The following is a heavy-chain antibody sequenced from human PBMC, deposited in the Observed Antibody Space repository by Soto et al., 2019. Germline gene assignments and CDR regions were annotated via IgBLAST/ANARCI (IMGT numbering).Heavy chain of an antibody. V-gene: IGHV3-30*18. CDR1: GFTFSSYG. CDR2: ISYDGSNK. J-gene: IGHJ1*01. D-gene: IGHD2-15*01. CDR3: AKVSYEDIVVMGNFQH. Sequence: HPGGSLRLSCAASGFTFSSYGMHWVRQAPGKGLEWVAVISYDGSNKYYADSVKGRFTISRDNSKNTLYLQMNSLRAEDTAVYYCAKVSYEDIVVMGNFQHWGQGTLVTVSS.